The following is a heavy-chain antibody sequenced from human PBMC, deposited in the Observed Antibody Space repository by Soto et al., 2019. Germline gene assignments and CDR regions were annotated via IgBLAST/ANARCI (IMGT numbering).Heavy chain of an antibody. CDR1: GFTFSSYA. CDR3: VKSRGGNNFDFFD. D-gene: IGHD5-12*01. J-gene: IGHJ4*02. CDR2: VRGNGDPP. V-gene: IGHV3-64D*06. Sequence: GGSLRLSCSASGFTFSSYAMHWVRQAPGKGLEYVSGVRGNGDPPFYADSVKGRFAISRDNSKNTLYLQMSSLSADDTAVYYCVKSRGGNNFDFFDWGQGALVTVSS.